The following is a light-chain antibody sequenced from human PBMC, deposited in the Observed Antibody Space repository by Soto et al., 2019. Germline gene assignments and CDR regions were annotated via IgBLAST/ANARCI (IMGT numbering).Light chain of an antibody. V-gene: IGKV3-15*01. CDR1: QNVGRN. J-gene: IGKJ2*01. CDR3: QQSNNWPPMST. CDR2: GTS. Sequence: EIVMTQSPDTLSVSPGERATLSCRASQNVGRNVAWYQQRPGQAPRLLIHGTSTRAADIPARFSGSVSGTEIKLTIISLQPEDFVIYYCQQSNNWPPMSTFGQGTKLEMK.